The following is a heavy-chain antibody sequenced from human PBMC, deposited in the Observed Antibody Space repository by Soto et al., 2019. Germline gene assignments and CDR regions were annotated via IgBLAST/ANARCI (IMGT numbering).Heavy chain of an antibody. CDR3: ATGIAAAGAFDY. J-gene: IGHJ4*02. D-gene: IGHD6-13*01. CDR1: GFTFSSYG. Sequence: GGSLRLSCAASGFTFSSYGMHWVRQAPGKGLEWVAVISYDGSNKYYADSVKGRFTISRDNSKNTLYLQMNSLRAEDTAVYYCATGIAAAGAFDYWGQGTLVTVS. V-gene: IGHV3-30*03. CDR2: ISYDGSNK.